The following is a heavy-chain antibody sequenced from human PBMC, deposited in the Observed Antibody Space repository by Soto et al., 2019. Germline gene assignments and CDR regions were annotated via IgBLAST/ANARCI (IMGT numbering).Heavy chain of an antibody. D-gene: IGHD3-10*01. V-gene: IGHV1-24*01. CDR1: GYTLTELS. CDR2: FDPEDGET. Sequence: ASVKVSCKVSGYTLTELSMHWVRQAPGKGLEWMGGFDPEDGETIYAQKFQGRVTMTEDTSTDTAYMELSSLRSEDTAVYYCANGRYYYGSGSYHYYFDYWGQGTLVTVSS. J-gene: IGHJ4*02. CDR3: ANGRYYYGSGSYHYYFDY.